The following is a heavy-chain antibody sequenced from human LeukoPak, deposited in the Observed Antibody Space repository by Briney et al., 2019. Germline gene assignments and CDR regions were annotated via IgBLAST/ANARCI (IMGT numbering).Heavy chain of an antibody. CDR1: GFTFSSYS. V-gene: IGHV3-21*01. Sequence: GGSLRLFCAASGFTFSSYSMNWVRQAPGKGLEWVSSISSSSSYIYYADSVKGRFTISRDNAKNSLYLQMNSLRAEDTAVYDCARAWYYYDSSGYYVMTEIDYWGQGTLVTVSS. CDR2: ISSSSSYI. CDR3: ARAWYYYDSSGYYVMTEIDY. D-gene: IGHD3-22*01. J-gene: IGHJ4*02.